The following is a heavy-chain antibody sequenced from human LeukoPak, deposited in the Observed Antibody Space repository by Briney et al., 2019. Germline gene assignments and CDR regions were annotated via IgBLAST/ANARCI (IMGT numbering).Heavy chain of an antibody. CDR2: ISGSGGST. D-gene: IGHD4-17*01. J-gene: IGHJ6*03. Sequence: GGSLRLSCAASGFTFSSYAMSWVRQAPGKGLEWVSAISGSGGSTYYADSVKGRFTISRDNSKNTLYLQMNSLRAEDTAVYYCAKGVGNGDHYYYYMDVWGKGTTVTVSS. CDR1: GFTFSSYA. V-gene: IGHV3-23*01. CDR3: AKGVGNGDHYYYYMDV.